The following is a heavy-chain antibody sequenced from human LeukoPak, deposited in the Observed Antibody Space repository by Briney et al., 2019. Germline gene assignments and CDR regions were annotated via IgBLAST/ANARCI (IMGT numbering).Heavy chain of an antibody. Sequence: GGSLRLSCAASEFTFTNYAMSWVRQAPGKGLEWVSGISSSGGSTYYADSVRGRFTISRDNSRNTLFLQMNSLRADDTAVYYCARGYSSRAGTTDCCPLDYWGQGTLVTVSS. D-gene: IGHD2-21*02. CDR3: ARGYSSRAGTTDCCPLDY. J-gene: IGHJ4*02. CDR1: EFTFTNYA. V-gene: IGHV3-23*01. CDR2: ISSSGGST.